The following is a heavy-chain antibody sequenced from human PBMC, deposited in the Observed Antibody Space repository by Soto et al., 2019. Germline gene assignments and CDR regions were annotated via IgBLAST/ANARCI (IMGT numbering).Heavy chain of an antibody. CDR2: ICYTGST. J-gene: IGHJ6*02. D-gene: IGHD2-2*01. Sequence: PSETLSLTCSVSGGSINSGGYYWSWIRQHPGKGLEWIGKICYTGSTHYNPALKRRVDISLDTSKNQFSLKLNSVTAADTAVYYCARDWGYDSNAMYFWGQGTTVTVSS. CDR1: GGSINSGGYY. CDR3: ARDWGYDSNAMYF. V-gene: IGHV4-30-4*08.